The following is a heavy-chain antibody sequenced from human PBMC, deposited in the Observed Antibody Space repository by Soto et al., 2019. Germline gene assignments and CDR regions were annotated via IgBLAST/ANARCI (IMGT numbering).Heavy chain of an antibody. CDR3: AKEGPGGGRHFYYAMDV. V-gene: IGHV3-30*04. Sequence: QVQLVESGGGVVQPGRSLRLSCAASGFTFSTYAMHWVRQAPGKGLEWVALITNDGNNEYYRESVKGRFSISRGRSTNTVDLLMNSLRPEDTGVYYCAKEGPGGGRHFYYAMDVWGQGTTVTVSS. CDR2: ITNDGNNE. CDR1: GFTFSTYA. J-gene: IGHJ6*02. D-gene: IGHD1-26*01.